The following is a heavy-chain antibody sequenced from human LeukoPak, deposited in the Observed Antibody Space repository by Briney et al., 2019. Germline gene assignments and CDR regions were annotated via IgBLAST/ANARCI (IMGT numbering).Heavy chain of an antibody. V-gene: IGHV3-20*04. J-gene: IGHJ4*02. CDR1: GFTFDDYG. CDR3: ARDRDTAMALFDY. CDR2: INWNGGSR. Sequence: PGGSLRLSCATSGFTFDDYGMSWVRQAPGKGLEWVSGINWNGGSRGYADSVKGRFTISRDNAKNSLYLQMNSLRAEDTAFYYCARDRDTAMALFDYRGQGTLVTVSS. D-gene: IGHD5-18*01.